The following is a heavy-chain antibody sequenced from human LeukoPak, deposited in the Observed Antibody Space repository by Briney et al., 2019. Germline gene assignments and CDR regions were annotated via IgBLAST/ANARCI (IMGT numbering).Heavy chain of an antibody. CDR1: GGSISGYY. CDR3: VRAGGRMPLSMVNTYYHYMDV. D-gene: IGHD1-1*01. Sequence: SETLSLTCTVSGGSISGYYWSWIRQPPGRGLEWIGDIYYSGTTNYNPSLKSRVTISIDTSKKQFSLKLKSVTAADSAVYYCVRAGGRMPLSMVNTYYHYMDVWGKGTTVIVSS. J-gene: IGHJ6*03. V-gene: IGHV4-59*01. CDR2: IYYSGTT.